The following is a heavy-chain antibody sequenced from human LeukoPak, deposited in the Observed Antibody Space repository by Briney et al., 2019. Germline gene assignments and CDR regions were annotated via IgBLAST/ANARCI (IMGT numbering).Heavy chain of an antibody. D-gene: IGHD5-12*01. V-gene: IGHV3-7*01. CDR3: ASVVATFYFDY. CDR2: IKQDGSEK. Sequence: PGGSLRLSCAASGFTFSSYWMSWVRQAQGKGLEWVANIKQDGSEKYYVDSVKGRFTISRDNAKNSLYLQMNSLRAEDTAVYYCASVVATFYFDYWGQGTLVTVSS. CDR1: GFTFSSYW. J-gene: IGHJ4*02.